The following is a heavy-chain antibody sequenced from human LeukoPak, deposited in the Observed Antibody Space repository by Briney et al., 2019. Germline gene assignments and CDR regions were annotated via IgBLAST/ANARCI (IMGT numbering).Heavy chain of an antibody. J-gene: IGHJ4*02. CDR2: ISYDGSVK. D-gene: IGHD6-13*01. CDR1: GFTFSSYG. CDR3: AREIAATGVFDY. V-gene: IGHV3-30*03. Sequence: GGSLRLSCAASGFTFSSYGMHWLRQAPGKGLEWVAIISYDGSVKYYAGSVKGRFTISRDNSKNTLYLQMNSLRAEDTAVYYCAREIAATGVFDYWGQGTLVTVSS.